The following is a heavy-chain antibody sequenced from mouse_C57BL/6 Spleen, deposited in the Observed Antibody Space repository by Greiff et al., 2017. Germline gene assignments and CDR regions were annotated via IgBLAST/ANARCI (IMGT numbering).Heavy chain of an antibody. Sequence: QVQLQQSGAELARPGASVKLSCKASGYTFTSYGISWVKQRTGQGLEWIGVIYPRSGNTYYNEKFKGKATMTADKSSSTASMELRSLTSEDSAVYFCARSHSSCPFAYWGQGTLVTVAA. CDR3: ARSHSSCPFAY. J-gene: IGHJ3*01. V-gene: IGHV1-81*01. D-gene: IGHD3-1*01. CDR2: IYPRSGNT. CDR1: GYTFTSYG.